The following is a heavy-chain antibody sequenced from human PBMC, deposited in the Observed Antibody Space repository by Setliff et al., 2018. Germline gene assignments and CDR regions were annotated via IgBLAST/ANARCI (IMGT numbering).Heavy chain of an antibody. V-gene: IGHV3-74*01. CDR3: ARAHSSTLSVHDY. D-gene: IGHD2-2*01. Sequence: GGSLRLSCAASGFTFSSYWMQWVRQAPGKGLVWVSRIHSDGSSTSYADSVKGRFTISRDNAKNTLYLQMNSLRAEDTAVYYCARAHSSTLSVHDYWGQGTLVTVSS. J-gene: IGHJ4*02. CDR1: GFTFSSYW. CDR2: IHSDGSST.